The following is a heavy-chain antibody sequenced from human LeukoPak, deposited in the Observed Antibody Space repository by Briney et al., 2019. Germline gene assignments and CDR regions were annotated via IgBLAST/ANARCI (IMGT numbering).Heavy chain of an antibody. CDR3: ARDEDSYVDTAMVKGY. D-gene: IGHD5-18*01. Sequence: SETLSLTCTVSGGSISSSSYYWGWIRQPPGKGLEWIGSIYYSGSTYYNPSLKSRVTISVDTSKNQFSLKLSSVTAADTAVYYCARDEDSYVDTAMVKGYWGQGTLVTVSS. CDR1: GGSISSSSYY. V-gene: IGHV4-39*07. CDR2: IYYSGST. J-gene: IGHJ4*02.